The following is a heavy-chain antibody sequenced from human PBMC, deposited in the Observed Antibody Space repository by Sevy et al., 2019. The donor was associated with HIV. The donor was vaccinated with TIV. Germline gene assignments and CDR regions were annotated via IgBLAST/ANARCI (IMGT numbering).Heavy chain of an antibody. CDR3: TNHYDTGGRLDYFDY. D-gene: IGHD3-22*01. Sequence: GESLKTSCAASGFTFSTYAMSWVRQAPGKGLEWVSAISASGDTTYYADSVKGRFTISRDKSESTLYLQMNSLRAEDTAIYYCTNHYDTGGRLDYFDYWGQGTLVTVSS. CDR2: ISASGDTT. CDR1: GFTFSTYA. J-gene: IGHJ4*02. V-gene: IGHV3-23*01.